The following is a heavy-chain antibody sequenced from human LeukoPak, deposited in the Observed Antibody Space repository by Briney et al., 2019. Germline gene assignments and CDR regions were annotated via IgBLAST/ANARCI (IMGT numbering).Heavy chain of an antibody. V-gene: IGHV1-2*02. CDR2: INPNSGGT. J-gene: IGHJ3*02. D-gene: IGHD1-14*01. CDR1: GYTFTGYY. CDR3: ARDLFTRKTLGNWDSRAFHI. Sequence: ASVKVSCKASGYTFTGYYMHWVRQAPGQGLEWMEWINPNSGGTNYAQNFQGRVTVTRDTSTATAYMELRWLTSDDTAVYYCARDLFTRKTLGNWDSRAFHIWGQGTMVTVSS.